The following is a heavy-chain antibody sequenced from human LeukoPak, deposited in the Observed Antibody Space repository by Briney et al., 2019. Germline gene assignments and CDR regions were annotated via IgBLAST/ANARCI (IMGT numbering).Heavy chain of an antibody. J-gene: IGHJ4*02. CDR1: GFIFSTYN. Sequence: GGSLRLSCAASGFIFSTYNLIWVRQAPGKGLEWISYITSYGSTLYYADSVKGRFTISRDNAKNSLYLQMNSLRAEDTAVYYCARDPQYSYDDTGTFDSWGQGTLVTVSS. D-gene: IGHD3-22*01. CDR2: ITSYGSTL. CDR3: ARDPQYSYDDTGTFDS. V-gene: IGHV3-48*04.